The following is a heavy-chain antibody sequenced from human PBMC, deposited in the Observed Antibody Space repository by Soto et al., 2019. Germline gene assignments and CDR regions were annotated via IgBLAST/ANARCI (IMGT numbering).Heavy chain of an antibody. D-gene: IGHD1-26*01. Sequence: QVQLLESGPGLVKPSETLSLTCTIYGGSISSYFRSWIRQPPGKGLEWIGYIHYSGTTVYSPSLKSRVTMSIYTSENQFTLNLTSVTAADMAVYYCARDTGSYYLDSWGQGSLVTVSS. CDR1: GGSISSYF. J-gene: IGHJ4*02. V-gene: IGHV4-59*01. CDR2: IHYSGTT. CDR3: ARDTGSYYLDS.